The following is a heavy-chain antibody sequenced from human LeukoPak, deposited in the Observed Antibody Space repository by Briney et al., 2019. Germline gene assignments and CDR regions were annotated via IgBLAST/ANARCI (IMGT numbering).Heavy chain of an antibody. Sequence: PSETLSLTCTVSGGSIRTNSYYWGWIRQPPGKGLEWNGCMYYSGTTYYNSSLKSRVTISMDTSKNQFSLKLNSVTAADTAVYYCASTRGYSGYDYAFFFDYWGQGTLVTVSS. V-gene: IGHV4-39*07. J-gene: IGHJ4*02. D-gene: IGHD5-12*01. CDR3: ASTRGYSGYDYAFFFDY. CDR1: GGSIRTNSYY. CDR2: MYYSGTT.